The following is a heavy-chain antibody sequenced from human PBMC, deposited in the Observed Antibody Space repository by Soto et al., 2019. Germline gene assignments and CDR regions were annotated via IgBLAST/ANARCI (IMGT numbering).Heavy chain of an antibody. Sequence: QVQLQESGPGLVKPSQTLSLRCAVSGVSINNDPYFWSWIRQYPGKGLDWIGYIYSSGTTYYNPSLLCRVSMSLDTSGNQFSLRLSSVTAADTAVYFCARGADYGDTVREYFFDFWGQGALVTVSS. CDR2: IYSSGTT. CDR1: GVSINNDPYF. V-gene: IGHV4-31*11. D-gene: IGHD4-17*01. J-gene: IGHJ4*02. CDR3: ARGADYGDTVREYFFDF.